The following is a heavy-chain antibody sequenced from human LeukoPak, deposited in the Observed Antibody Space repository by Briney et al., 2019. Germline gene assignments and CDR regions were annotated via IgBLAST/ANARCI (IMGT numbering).Heavy chain of an antibody. V-gene: IGHV3-7*03. CDR1: GFSLRNYW. J-gene: IGHJ4*02. CDR2: INPDGSGK. Sequence: GGSLRLSCAASGFSLRNYWMTWVRQSPGKGLEWVAIINPDGSGKYSVDSVKGRFTISRDNAKNSLYLQMNSLRAEDTAVYYCAKAQGYYDCWGQGTLVTVSS. CDR3: AKAQGYYDC. D-gene: IGHD3-22*01.